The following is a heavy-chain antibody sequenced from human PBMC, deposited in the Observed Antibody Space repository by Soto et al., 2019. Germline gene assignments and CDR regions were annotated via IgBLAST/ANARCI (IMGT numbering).Heavy chain of an antibody. J-gene: IGHJ3*02. CDR1: GGSISSYY. CDR2: IYYSGST. Sequence: QVQLQESGPGLVKPSETLSLTCTVSGGSISSYYWSWIRQPPGKGLEWIGYIYYSGSTNYNHSLKSRVTISVATSKNAFSLTLSSVAAADTAVYYCARGRIAAAGTRDAFDIWGQGTMVTVSS. V-gene: IGHV4-59*01. CDR3: ARGRIAAAGTRDAFDI. D-gene: IGHD6-13*01.